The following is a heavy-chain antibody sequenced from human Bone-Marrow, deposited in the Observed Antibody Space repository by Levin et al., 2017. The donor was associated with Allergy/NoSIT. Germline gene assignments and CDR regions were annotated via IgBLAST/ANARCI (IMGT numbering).Heavy chain of an antibody. D-gene: IGHD3-10*01. J-gene: IGHJ6*03. Sequence: SETLSLTCAAYGGSFSGYYWSWIRQPPGKGLEWIGEINHSGSTNYNPSPKSRVTISVDTSKNQFSRKLSSVAAAETAVYYCARIKVQGVIVSYYYMDVWGKGTTVTVSS. V-gene: IGHV4-34*01. CDR3: ARIKVQGVIVSYYYMDV. CDR1: GGSFSGYY. CDR2: INHSGST.